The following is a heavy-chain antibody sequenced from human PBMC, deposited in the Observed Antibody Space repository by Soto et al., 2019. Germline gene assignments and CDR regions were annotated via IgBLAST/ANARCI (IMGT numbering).Heavy chain of an antibody. CDR1: GGTFSSYA. Sequence: QVQLVQSGAEVKKPGSSVKVSCKASGGTFSSYAISWVRQAPGQGLEWMGGIIPIFGTANYAQKFQGRVTITADESTSTAYMELSSPRSEDTAVYYCARNPITIFGRLRNWFDPWGQGTLVTVSS. J-gene: IGHJ5*02. CDR3: ARNPITIFGRLRNWFDP. CDR2: IIPIFGTA. D-gene: IGHD3-3*01. V-gene: IGHV1-69*01.